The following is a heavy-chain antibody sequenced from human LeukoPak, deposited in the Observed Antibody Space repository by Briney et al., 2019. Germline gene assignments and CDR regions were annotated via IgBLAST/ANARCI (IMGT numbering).Heavy chain of an antibody. CDR2: ISGSGGST. CDR1: GFTFSSYA. J-gene: IGHJ6*03. D-gene: IGHD2-2*03. V-gene: IGHV3-23*01. CDR3: AKIPDLDIVVVPAAPRYYYYYYMDV. Sequence: GGSLRLSCEVSGFTFSSYAMSWVRQAPGKGLEWVSAISGSGGSTYYADSVKGRFTISRDNPKNTLYLQMNSLRAEDTAVYYCAKIPDLDIVVVPAAPRYYYYYYMDVWGKGTTVTVSS.